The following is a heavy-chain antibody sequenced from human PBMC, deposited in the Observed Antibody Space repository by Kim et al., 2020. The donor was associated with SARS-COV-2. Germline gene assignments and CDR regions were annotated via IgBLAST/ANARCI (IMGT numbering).Heavy chain of an antibody. CDR1: GFTFSGYY. Sequence: GGSLRLSCAASGFTFSGYYMRWVRQAPGKGLEWVSVICSGGSTIYSDSVEGRLIISSDNYKNTVYLQLMSLISEDEAVYFCARDRGGTGADFDYWGQGTLVTVSS. CDR3: ARDRGGTGADFDY. CDR2: ICSGGST. J-gene: IGHJ4*02. D-gene: IGHD7-27*01. V-gene: IGHV3-53*01.